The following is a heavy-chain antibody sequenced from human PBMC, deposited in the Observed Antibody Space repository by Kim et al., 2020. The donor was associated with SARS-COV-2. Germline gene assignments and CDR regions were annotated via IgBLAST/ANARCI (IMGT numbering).Heavy chain of an antibody. J-gene: IGHJ5*02. V-gene: IGHV3-7*01. CDR2: IKQDGSEK. CDR3: ARDQVGAHLS. D-gene: IGHD1-26*01. CDR1: GFMFSMYW. Sequence: GGSLRLSCVDSGFMFSMYWMSWVRQAPGKGLEWVADIKQDGSEKYYVDSVKGRFTISSDNAKKSLYLQMNSLGAEDTAVYYCARDQVGAHLSWGQGTLVAVSS.